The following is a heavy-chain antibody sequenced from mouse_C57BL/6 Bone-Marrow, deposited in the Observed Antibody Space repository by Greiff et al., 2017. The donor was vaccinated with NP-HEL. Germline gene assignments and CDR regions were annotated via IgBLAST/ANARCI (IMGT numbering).Heavy chain of an antibody. CDR3: ARNGSKTFFDY. J-gene: IGHJ2*01. D-gene: IGHD1-1*01. CDR1: GFNFTDYY. Sequence: VQLQQSGAELVKPGASVKLSCTASGFNFTDYYMHWVKQRTEQGLEWIGRIDPEDGDTKYAPKFQGKATLTADTSSNTAYLPLSSLTSEYSAVYYCARNGSKTFFDYWGQGTTLTVSS. CDR2: IDPEDGDT. V-gene: IGHV14-2*01.